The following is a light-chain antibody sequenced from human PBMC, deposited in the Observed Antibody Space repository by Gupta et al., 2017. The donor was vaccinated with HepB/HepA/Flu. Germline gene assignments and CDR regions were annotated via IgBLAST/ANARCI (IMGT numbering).Light chain of an antibody. CDR2: DNY. CDR3: QSYDTGLSAWV. V-gene: IGLV1-40*01. J-gene: IGLJ3*02. Sequence: QSVVAQPPSVSGAPGQRCTISCTGSSSNIGAGYDVHWYQHLPGTAPRLLIYDNYNRPSRVPDRFSGSKSGTSTSLAITGLQADDEGDYYCQSYDTGLSAWVFGGGTKLTVL. CDR1: SSNIGAGYD.